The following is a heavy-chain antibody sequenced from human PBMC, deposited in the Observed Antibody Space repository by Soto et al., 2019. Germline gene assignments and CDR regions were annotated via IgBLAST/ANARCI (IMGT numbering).Heavy chain of an antibody. CDR1: GGSISSYY. J-gene: IGHJ5*02. CDR2: IYYSGST. D-gene: IGHD5-18*01. Sequence: SETLSLTCTVSGGSISSYYWSWIRQPPGKGLEWIGYIYYSGSTNYNPSLKSRVTISVDTSKNQFSLKLSSVTAADTAVYYCARGGDTAMATANWFDPWGQGTLVTVSS. V-gene: IGHV4-59*01. CDR3: ARGGDTAMATANWFDP.